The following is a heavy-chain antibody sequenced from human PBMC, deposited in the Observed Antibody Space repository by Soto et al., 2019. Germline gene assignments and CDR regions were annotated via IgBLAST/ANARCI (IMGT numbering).Heavy chain of an antibody. CDR1: GFSLSTNGMR. D-gene: IGHD3-22*01. Sequence: SGPTLVNPTQTLTLTCTFSGFSLSTNGMRVSWIRQPPGEALEWLARIDWDDDKFYSTSLKTRLIISKDTSKNQVVLTMTNLDPVDTATYYCARSPRGFYDGRGYPYYFDYWGLGTLVTVSS. CDR3: ARSPRGFYDGRGYPYYFDY. J-gene: IGHJ4*02. V-gene: IGHV2-70*04. CDR2: IDWDDDK.